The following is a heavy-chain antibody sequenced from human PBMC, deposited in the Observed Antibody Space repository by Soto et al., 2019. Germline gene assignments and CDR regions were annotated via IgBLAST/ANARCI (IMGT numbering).Heavy chain of an antibody. D-gene: IGHD2-21*01. Sequence: QITLKESGPSLVKPTQTLTLTCSFSGFSLSTSAVAVSWIRQPPGKALECLALIFGDDDKRYSPSLRSRLTITKDPSKNQVVLTITNMDPVDTATYYCARPETRHIGPFEYWGQGNLVTVSS. V-gene: IGHV2-5*02. CDR2: IFGDDDK. J-gene: IGHJ4*02. CDR1: GFSLSTSAVA. CDR3: ARPETRHIGPFEY.